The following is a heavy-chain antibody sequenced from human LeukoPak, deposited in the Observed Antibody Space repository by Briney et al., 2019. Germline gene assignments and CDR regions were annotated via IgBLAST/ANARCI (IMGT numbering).Heavy chain of an antibody. D-gene: IGHD3-9*01. V-gene: IGHV3-53*04. J-gene: IGHJ4*02. CDR1: GFTVSKNS. CDR2: IYSGGTT. Sequence: GGSLRLSCAASGFTVSKNSMSWVRQTPGKGLEWVSTIYSGGTTKYAGSVKGRFTISRHTFKNILNLQVNSLRTEDTAVYYCARGAKTNWFFDYWGQGTLLTVSS. CDR3: ARGAKTNWFFDY.